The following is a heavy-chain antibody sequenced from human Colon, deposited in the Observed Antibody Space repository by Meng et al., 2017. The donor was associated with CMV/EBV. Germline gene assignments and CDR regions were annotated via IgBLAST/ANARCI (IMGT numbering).Heavy chain of an antibody. D-gene: IGHD1-14*01. J-gene: IGHJ5*02. Sequence: GESLKISCAASGFTFSSYWMSWVRQAPGKGLEWVANIKYDGSEKFYVDSVKGRFTIPRDNAKNSLFLQMNSLRVDDTAVYYCGRNRVDLWGQGTLVTVSS. CDR2: IKYDGSEK. CDR3: GRNRVDL. V-gene: IGHV3-7*01. CDR1: GFTFSSYW.